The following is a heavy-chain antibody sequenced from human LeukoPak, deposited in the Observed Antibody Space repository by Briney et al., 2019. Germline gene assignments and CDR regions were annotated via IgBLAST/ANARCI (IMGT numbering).Heavy chain of an antibody. D-gene: IGHD2-21*02. CDR1: GFTFRSHA. CDR3: AKDRFGLVMTGYWYFDL. CDR2: LSGSGGST. Sequence: PGGSLSLSCAATGFTFRSHAMSWVRQALGKGMEWVSALSGSGGSTDYADSVKGRLIISRDNSNNTLYLQMNSLRAEDTAVYYCAKDRFGLVMTGYWYFDLWGRGTQVTVSS. J-gene: IGHJ2*01. V-gene: IGHV3-23*01.